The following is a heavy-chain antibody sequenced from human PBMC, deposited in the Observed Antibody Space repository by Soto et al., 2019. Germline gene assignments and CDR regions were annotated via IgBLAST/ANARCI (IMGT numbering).Heavy chain of an antibody. CDR3: AIEYSSSPPYYPIGY. D-gene: IGHD6-6*01. V-gene: IGHV1-69*13. J-gene: IGHJ4*02. CDR2: IIPIFGTA. Sequence: SVKVSCKASGGTFSIYSISWVRQAPGQGLEWMGGIIPIFGTANYAQKFQGRVTITADESTSTAYMELSSLRSEDTAVYYCAIEYSSSPPYYPIGYWGPGTLVTVSS. CDR1: GGTFSIYS.